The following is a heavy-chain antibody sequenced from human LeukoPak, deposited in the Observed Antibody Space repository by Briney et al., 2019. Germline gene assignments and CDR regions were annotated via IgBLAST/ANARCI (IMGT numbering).Heavy chain of an antibody. J-gene: IGHJ6*02. CDR3: ARGKTTVFYYYGMDV. CDR1: GYTFTSYG. V-gene: IGHV1-18*01. Sequence: GASVKVSCKASGYTFTSYGISWVRQAPGQGLEWMGWISAYNGNTNYAQKLQGRVTMTTDTSTSTAYMKLRSLRSDDTAVYYCARGKTTVFYYYGMDVWGQGTTVTVSS. CDR2: ISAYNGNT. D-gene: IGHD4-11*01.